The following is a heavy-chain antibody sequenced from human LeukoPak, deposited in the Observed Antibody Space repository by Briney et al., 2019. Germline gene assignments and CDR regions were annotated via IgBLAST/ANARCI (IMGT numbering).Heavy chain of an antibody. D-gene: IGHD2-21*01. CDR2: IYYSGST. J-gene: IGHJ3*02. CDR1: GGSISSYY. V-gene: IGHV4-59*01. CDR3: ARELRPYCGSPEPAFDI. Sequence: SETLSLTCTVSGGSISSYYWSWIRQPPGKGLEWIGYIYYSGSTNYNPSLKSRVTIPVDTSKNQFSLKLSSVTAADTAVYYCARELRPYCGSPEPAFDIWGQGTMVTVSS.